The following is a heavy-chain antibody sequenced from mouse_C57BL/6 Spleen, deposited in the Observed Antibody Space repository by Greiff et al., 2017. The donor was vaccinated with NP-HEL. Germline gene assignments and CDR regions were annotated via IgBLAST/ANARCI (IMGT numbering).Heavy chain of an antibody. CDR2: INPGSGGT. CDR1: GYAFTNYL. J-gene: IGHJ2*01. Sequence: VQLQESGAELVRPGPSVKVSCKASGYAFTNYLIEWVKQRPGQGLEWIGVINPGSGGTNYNEKFKGKATLTADKSSSTAYMQLSSLTSEDSAVYFCARSGGRIGDYWGQGTTLTVSS. V-gene: IGHV1-54*01. D-gene: IGHD3-1*01. CDR3: ARSGGRIGDY.